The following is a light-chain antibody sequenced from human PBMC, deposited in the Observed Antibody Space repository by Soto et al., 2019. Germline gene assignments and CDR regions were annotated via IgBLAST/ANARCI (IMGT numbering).Light chain of an antibody. CDR2: QVS. CDR3: SLKTSSVTWV. J-gene: IGLJ3*02. CDR1: SSDVGGSGL. Sequence: QSALTQPASVSGSPGQSITISCTGTSSDVGGSGLVSWYQFHPGKAPKLLIYQVSNRPSGVPDRFSGSQSGNTASLTISGLLAEDEADYYCSLKTSSVTWVFGGGTKLTVL. V-gene: IGLV2-14*02.